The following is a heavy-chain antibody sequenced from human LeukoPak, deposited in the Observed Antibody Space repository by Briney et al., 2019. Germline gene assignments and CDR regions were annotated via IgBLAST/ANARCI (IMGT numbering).Heavy chain of an antibody. CDR2: IYHSGST. CDR3: ARTTGIAAAFDY. Sequence: PSETLSLTCTVSGGSISSYYWSWIRQPPGKGLEWIGYIYHSGSTYYNPSLKSRVTISVDRSKNQFSLKLSSVTAADTAVYYCARTTGIAAAFDYWGQGTLVTVSS. J-gene: IGHJ4*02. CDR1: GGSISSYY. D-gene: IGHD6-13*01. V-gene: IGHV4-59*12.